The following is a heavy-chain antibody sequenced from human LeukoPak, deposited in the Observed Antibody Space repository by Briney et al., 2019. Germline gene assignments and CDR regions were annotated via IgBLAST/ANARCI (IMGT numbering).Heavy chain of an antibody. CDR3: ASDPDWGSDY. D-gene: IGHD3-16*01. V-gene: IGHV3-7*01. Sequence: TGGSLRLSCAASGFTFSSYWMSSVRQAPGKGLEWVANIKQDGSEKHYVDSVKGRFTISRDNAKNSLYLQMNSLRAEDSAVYYCASDPDWGSDYWGQGTLVTVSS. CDR2: IKQDGSEK. J-gene: IGHJ4*02. CDR1: GFTFSSYW.